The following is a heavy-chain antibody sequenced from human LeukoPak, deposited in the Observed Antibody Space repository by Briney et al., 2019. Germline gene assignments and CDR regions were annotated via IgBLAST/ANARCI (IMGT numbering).Heavy chain of an antibody. CDR1: GGSISTTSNY. CDR3: ARGDSGSYSAGPDF. J-gene: IGHJ4*02. D-gene: IGHD1-26*01. CDR2: IYYVGST. Sequence: SETLSLTCTVSGGSISTTSNYWGWIRQPPGEGLHYIGSIYYVGSTTYSPSLEGRVTISVDTSKNQFSLMLKSVTAADTAVYFCARGDSGSYSAGPDFWGPGMLVTASS. V-gene: IGHV4-39*07.